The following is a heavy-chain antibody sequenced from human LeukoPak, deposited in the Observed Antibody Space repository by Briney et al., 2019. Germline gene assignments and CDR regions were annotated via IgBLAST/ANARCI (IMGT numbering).Heavy chain of an antibody. Sequence: ASVKVSCKASGYTFTGYYMHWVRQAPGQGLEWMGWINPNSGGTNYAQKFRGRVTMTRDTSISTAYMELSRLRSDDTAVYYCARVAGAVTSYYFDYWGQGTLVTVSS. V-gene: IGHV1-2*02. CDR3: ARVAGAVTSYYFDY. D-gene: IGHD4-17*01. CDR2: INPNSGGT. J-gene: IGHJ4*02. CDR1: GYTFTGYY.